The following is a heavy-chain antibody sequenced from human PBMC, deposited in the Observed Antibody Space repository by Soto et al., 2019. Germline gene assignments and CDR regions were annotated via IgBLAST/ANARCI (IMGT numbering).Heavy chain of an antibody. D-gene: IGHD3-10*01. Sequence: KASETLSLTCTVSGGSISSYYWSWIRQPPGKGLEWIGYIYYSGSTNYNPSLKSRVTISVDTSKNQFSLKLSSVTAADTAVYYCAKNYGNAFDIWGQGTMVTVSS. CDR2: IYYSGST. J-gene: IGHJ3*02. CDR1: GGSISSYY. V-gene: IGHV4-59*01. CDR3: AKNYGNAFDI.